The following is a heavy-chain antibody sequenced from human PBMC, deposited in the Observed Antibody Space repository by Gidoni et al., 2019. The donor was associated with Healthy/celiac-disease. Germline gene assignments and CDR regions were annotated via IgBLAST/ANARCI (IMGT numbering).Heavy chain of an antibody. CDR2: ISWDGGST. CDR3: AKDLGPKTTKYYYYYGMDV. CDR1: GFTLDAYA. J-gene: IGHJ6*02. D-gene: IGHD4-17*01. Sequence: EVQLVESGGVVVQPGGCRRLSWAASGFTLDAYALHWVRQAPGKGLEWVSLISWDGGSTYYADSVKGRFTISRDNSKNSLYLQMNSLRTEDTALYYCAKDLGPKTTKYYYYYGMDVWGQGTTVTVSS. V-gene: IGHV3-43*01.